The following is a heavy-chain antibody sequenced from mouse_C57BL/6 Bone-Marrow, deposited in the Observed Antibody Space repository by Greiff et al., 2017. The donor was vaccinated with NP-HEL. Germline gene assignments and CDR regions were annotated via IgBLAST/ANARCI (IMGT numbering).Heavy chain of an antibody. Sequence: QVQLKQPGAELVKPGASVKLSCKASGYTFTSYWMQWVKQRPGQGLEWIGEIDPSDSYTNYNQKFKGKATLTVDTSSSTAYMQLSSLTSEDSAVYYCARELTLAYWGQGTLVTVSA. V-gene: IGHV1-50*01. CDR2: IDPSDSYT. CDR3: ARELTLAY. J-gene: IGHJ3*01. D-gene: IGHD4-1*01. CDR1: GYTFTSYW.